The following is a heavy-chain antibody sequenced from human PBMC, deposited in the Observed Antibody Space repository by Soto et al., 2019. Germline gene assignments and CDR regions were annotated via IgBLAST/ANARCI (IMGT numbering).Heavy chain of an antibody. CDR2: ISTDNGDT. CDR1: GYTFPNFG. V-gene: IGHV1-18*04. Sequence: GASVKVSCKASGYTFPNFGISWVRQAPGQGLEWLGWISTDNGDTKYAQKIQARVTLTTDTATTTVYMELTSLRPDDTAVYYCAREEKSAVVTGSGMDVWG. J-gene: IGHJ6*02. CDR3: AREEKSAVVTGSGMDV. D-gene: IGHD2-15*01.